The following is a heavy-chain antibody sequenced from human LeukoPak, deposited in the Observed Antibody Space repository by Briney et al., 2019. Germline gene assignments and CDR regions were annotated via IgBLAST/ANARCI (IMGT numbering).Heavy chain of an antibody. Sequence: PSETLSLTCAVYGGSFSGYYWSWIRQPPGKGLEWIGEINHSGSTNYNPSPKSRVTILVDTSKNQFSLQLSSVTAADTAVYYCARGHSPVTTKVSYFQHWGQGTLVTVSS. CDR2: INHSGST. V-gene: IGHV4-34*01. CDR1: GGSFSGYY. J-gene: IGHJ1*01. CDR3: ARGHSPVTTKVSYFQH. D-gene: IGHD4-17*01.